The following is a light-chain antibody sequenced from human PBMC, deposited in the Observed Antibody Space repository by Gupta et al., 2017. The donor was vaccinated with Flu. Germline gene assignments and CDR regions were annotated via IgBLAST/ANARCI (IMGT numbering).Light chain of an antibody. CDR1: SSDVGGYNY. Sequence: QSALTQPASVSGSPGQSITISCTGTSSDVGGYNYVSWYQQYPGIAPKLIIYEVSNRPSGVSNRFSGSKSGNTASLTISGLQAEDESDYYCSSYTRGSTLVLFGTGTKVTVL. CDR2: EVS. V-gene: IGLV2-14*01. J-gene: IGLJ1*01. CDR3: SSYTRGSTLVL.